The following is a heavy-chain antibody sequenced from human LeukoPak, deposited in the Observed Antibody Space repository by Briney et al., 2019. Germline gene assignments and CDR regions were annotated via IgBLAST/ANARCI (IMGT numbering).Heavy chain of an antibody. V-gene: IGHV3-7*05. J-gene: IGHJ4*02. Sequence: GGSLRLSCSASGFIFSNYWMTWVRQAPGKGLEWVANIKQDGSEKHYVDSLKGRFTISRDNAKNSLYLQMNSLRAEDTAVYYCVGGGGTFVYWGQGTLVTVSS. CDR2: IKQDGSEK. D-gene: IGHD1-1*01. CDR1: GFIFSNYW. CDR3: VGGGGTFVY.